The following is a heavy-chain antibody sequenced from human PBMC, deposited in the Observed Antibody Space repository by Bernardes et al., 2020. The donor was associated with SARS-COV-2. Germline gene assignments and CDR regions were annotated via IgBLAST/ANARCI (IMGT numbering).Heavy chain of an antibody. CDR2: VYYSGST. J-gene: IGHJ4*02. CDR1: GGSISDGGYS. V-gene: IGHV4-30-2*01. CDR3: ARGSGPGSPLWQ. Sequence: SETLSLTCVISGGSISDGGYSWSWIRQPPGKGLEWIGCVYYSGSTHYNPSLRSRVTISADKSKNQLSLNVTSVTAADTAVYYCARGSGPGSPLWQWGQGTLVTVSP. D-gene: IGHD3-10*01.